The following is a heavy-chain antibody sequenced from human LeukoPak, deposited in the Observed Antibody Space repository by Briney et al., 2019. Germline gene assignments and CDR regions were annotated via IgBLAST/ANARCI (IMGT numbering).Heavy chain of an antibody. CDR1: GFTFSSYG. Sequence: GGSLRLSCAASGFTFSSYGMHWVRQAPGKGLEWVAVISYDGSNKYFADSVKGRFTISRDNSKNTLYLQMNSLRAEDTAVYYCAKDSGIAVAGTLRAFDIWGQGTMDTVSS. V-gene: IGHV3-30*18. J-gene: IGHJ3*02. D-gene: IGHD6-19*01. CDR2: ISYDGSNK. CDR3: AKDSGIAVAGTLRAFDI.